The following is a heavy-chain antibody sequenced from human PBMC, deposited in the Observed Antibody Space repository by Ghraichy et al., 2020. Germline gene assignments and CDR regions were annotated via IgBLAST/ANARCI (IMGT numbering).Heavy chain of an antibody. J-gene: IGHJ6*02. D-gene: IGHD2-2*01. CDR2: MNPNSGNT. Sequence: ASVKVSCKASGYTFTSYDINWVRQATGQGLEWMGWMNPNSGNTGYAQKFQGRVTMTRNTSISTAYMELSSLRSEDTAVYYCARGRYCSSTSCYEGIYYYYGMDVWGQGTMVTVSS. V-gene: IGHV1-8*01. CDR3: ARGRYCSSTSCYEGIYYYYGMDV. CDR1: GYTFTSYD.